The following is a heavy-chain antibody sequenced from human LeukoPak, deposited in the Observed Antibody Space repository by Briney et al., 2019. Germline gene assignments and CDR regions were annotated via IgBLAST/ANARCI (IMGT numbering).Heavy chain of an antibody. J-gene: IGHJ5*02. Sequence: GGSLRLSCAASGYTFSSYWMSWVRQAPGKGLEWVANIKQDGSEKYYVDSVKGRFTISRDNAKNSLYLQMNSPRAEDTAVYYCARGVYCRSTSSSGFDPWGQGTLVTVSS. CDR3: ARGVYCRSTSSSGFDP. CDR2: IKQDGSEK. V-gene: IGHV3-7*01. CDR1: GYTFSSYW. D-gene: IGHD2-2*01.